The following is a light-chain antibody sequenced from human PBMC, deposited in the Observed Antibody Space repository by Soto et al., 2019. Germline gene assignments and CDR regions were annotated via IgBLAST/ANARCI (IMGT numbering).Light chain of an antibody. J-gene: IGLJ2*01. CDR2: DVS. V-gene: IGLV2-11*01. CDR1: SSDVGGYNY. CDR3: CSYAGSYTFVV. Sequence: QSVLTQPRSVSGSPGQSVTISCTGTSSDVGGYNYVSWYQQHPGKAPKLMIYDVSKRPSGVPDRFSGSKSGNTASLTISGLQVEDEADYYCCSYAGSYTFVVFGGGTKLTVL.